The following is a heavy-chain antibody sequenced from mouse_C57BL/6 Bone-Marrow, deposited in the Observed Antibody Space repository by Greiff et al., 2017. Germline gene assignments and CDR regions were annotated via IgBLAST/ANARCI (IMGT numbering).Heavy chain of an antibody. D-gene: IGHD1-1*01. CDR2: ISGGGGNT. CDR3: ARLKELRFDY. V-gene: IGHV5-9*01. Sequence: EVQGVESGGGLVKPGGSLKLSCAASGFTFSSDTMSWVRQTPEKRLEWVATISGGGGNTYYPDSVKGRFTISRDNAKNTLYLQMSSLRSEDTALYYCARLKELRFDYWGQGTTLTVSS. J-gene: IGHJ2*01. CDR1: GFTFSSDT.